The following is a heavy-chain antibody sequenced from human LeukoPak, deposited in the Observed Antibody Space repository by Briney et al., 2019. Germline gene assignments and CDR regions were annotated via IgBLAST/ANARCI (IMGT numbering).Heavy chain of an antibody. V-gene: IGHV1-24*01. CDR2: FDPEDGET. CDR1: GYTLTELS. CDR3: ATDLYYYDSSGYLLFVY. Sequence: GASVNVSCKVSGYTLTELSMHWVRQAPGKGLEWMGGFDPEDGETIYAQKFQGRVTMTEDTSTDTAYMELSSLRSEDTAVYYCATDLYYYDSSGYLLFVYWGQGTLVTVSS. D-gene: IGHD3-22*01. J-gene: IGHJ4*02.